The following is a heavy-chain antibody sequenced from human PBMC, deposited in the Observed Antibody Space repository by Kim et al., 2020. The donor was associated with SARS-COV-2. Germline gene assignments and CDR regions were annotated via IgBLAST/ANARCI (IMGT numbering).Heavy chain of an antibody. D-gene: IGHD3-22*01. J-gene: IGHJ4*02. Sequence: SVKGRFTISRDNAKNSLYLQMNSLRAEDTAVYYCARVGSGYYYGIEIFDYWGQGTLVTVSS. V-gene: IGHV3-11*06. CDR3: ARVGSGYYYGIEIFDY.